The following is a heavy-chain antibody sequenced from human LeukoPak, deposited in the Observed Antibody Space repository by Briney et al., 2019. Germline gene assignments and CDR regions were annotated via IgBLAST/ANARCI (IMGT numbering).Heavy chain of an antibody. CDR3: ARDSAGYYGGGFDY. CDR1: GGSISSSSYY. D-gene: IGHD3-9*01. V-gene: IGHV4-61*02. CDR2: IYSSGST. Sequence: SETLSLTCTVSGGSISSSSYYRSWIRQPAGKGLEWIGRIYSSGSTNYNPSLKSRVTISVDTSKNQFSLKLSSVTAADTAVYFCARDSAGYYGGGFDYWGQGTLVTVSS. J-gene: IGHJ4*02.